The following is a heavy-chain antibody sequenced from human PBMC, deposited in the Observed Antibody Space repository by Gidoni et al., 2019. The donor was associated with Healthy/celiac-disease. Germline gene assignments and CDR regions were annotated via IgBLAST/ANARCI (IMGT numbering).Heavy chain of an antibody. CDR3: TRGSEGIAAGAGGSDYYYYYGMDV. J-gene: IGHJ6*02. CDR1: GFTFGDYA. Sequence: EVQLVESGGGLVQPGRSLRLSCTASGFTFGDYAMSWVGQAPGKGLEWVGFIRSKAYGGTTEYAASVKGRFTISRDDSKSIAYLQMNSLKTEDTAVYYCTRGSEGIAAGAGGSDYYYYYGMDVWGQGTTVTVSS. V-gene: IGHV3-49*04. D-gene: IGHD6-13*01. CDR2: IRSKAYGGTT.